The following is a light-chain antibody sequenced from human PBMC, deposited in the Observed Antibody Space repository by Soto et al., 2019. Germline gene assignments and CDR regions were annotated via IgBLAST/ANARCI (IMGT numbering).Light chain of an antibody. J-gene: IGLJ2*01. CDR1: SSNLGDDYD. V-gene: IGLV1-40*01. CDR3: QSYDNSLTSAI. CDR2: GNR. Sequence: QSVLTQPPSVSGTPGQRISISCTGTSSNLGDDYDVHWYQQLPGTAPRLLIFGNRVRPSGVPDRFSGSKSGTSASLAITGLQAEDEAVYYCQSYDNSLTSAIFGAGTKLTVL.